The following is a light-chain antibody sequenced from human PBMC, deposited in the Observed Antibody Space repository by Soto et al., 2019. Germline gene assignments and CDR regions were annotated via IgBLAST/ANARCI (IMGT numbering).Light chain of an antibody. CDR1: QSVLYSSNNKNY. Sequence: DIVMTQSPDFLAVSLGERATINCKSSQSVLYSSNNKNYLAWYQQKPGQPPKLLIYWASTRESGVPDRFSGSGSGTDFNLTISSLQAEDVAVYYCQQYYSPPLTFGGGTKVEIK. J-gene: IGKJ4*01. V-gene: IGKV4-1*01. CDR2: WAS. CDR3: QQYYSPPLT.